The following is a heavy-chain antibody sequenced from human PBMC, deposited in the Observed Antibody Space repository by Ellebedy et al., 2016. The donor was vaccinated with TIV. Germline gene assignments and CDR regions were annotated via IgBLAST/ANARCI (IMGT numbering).Heavy chain of an antibody. CDR1: GDSIRTYY. CDR2: INHSGRT. Sequence: GSLRLSXSVSGDSIRTYYWSWIWQPPGKGLEWIGEINHSGRTNYNLFLKSRVTISVDTSKNQFSLRLSSVTAADTAMYYCARKPKWDYGDYGYYFASWGQGTLVTVST. V-gene: IGHV4-34*01. CDR3: ARKPKWDYGDYGYYFAS. D-gene: IGHD4-17*01. J-gene: IGHJ4*02.